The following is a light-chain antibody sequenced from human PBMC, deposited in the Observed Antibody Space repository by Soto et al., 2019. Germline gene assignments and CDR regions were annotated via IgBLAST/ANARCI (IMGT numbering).Light chain of an antibody. CDR3: AAWDDSLYGWV. V-gene: IGLV1-44*01. CDR2: SNN. J-gene: IGLJ3*02. CDR1: SSNIGSNT. Sequence: QAVVTQPPSASGTPGQRVTISCSGSSSNIGSNTVNWYQQLPGTAPKLLIYSNNQRPSGVPDRFSGSKSGTSASLAISGLQSEDEADYYCAAWDDSLYGWVFGGGTKLTVL.